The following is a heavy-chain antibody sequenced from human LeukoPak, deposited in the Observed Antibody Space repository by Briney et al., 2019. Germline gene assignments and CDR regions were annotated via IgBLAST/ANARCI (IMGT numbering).Heavy chain of an antibody. J-gene: IGHJ4*02. CDR3: ARGEYQLLFSY. Sequence: SQTLSLTRTVSGDSISSGNYYWSWIRQPAGKGLEWIGRIYTSGSTNYNPSLKSRVTISVDTSKNQFSLKLSSVTAADTAVYYCARGEYQLLFSYWGQGTLVTVSS. V-gene: IGHV4-61*02. CDR1: GDSISSGNYY. CDR2: IYTSGST. D-gene: IGHD2-2*01.